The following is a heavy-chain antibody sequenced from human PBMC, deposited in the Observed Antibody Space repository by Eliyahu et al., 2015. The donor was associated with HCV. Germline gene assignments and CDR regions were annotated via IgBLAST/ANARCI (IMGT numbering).Heavy chain of an antibody. V-gene: IGHV4-39*01. D-gene: IGHD1-26*01. CDR2: IYYSGST. CDR3: ARWSGHSGSYLGRFDY. J-gene: IGHJ4*02. CDR1: GGSISSSSYY. Sequence: QLQLQESGPGLVKPSETLSLTCTVSGGSISSSSYYWGWIRQPPGKGLEWIGSIYYSGSTYYNPSLKSRVTISVDTSKNQFSLKLSSVTAADTAVYYCARWSGHSGSYLGRFDYWGQGTLVTVSS.